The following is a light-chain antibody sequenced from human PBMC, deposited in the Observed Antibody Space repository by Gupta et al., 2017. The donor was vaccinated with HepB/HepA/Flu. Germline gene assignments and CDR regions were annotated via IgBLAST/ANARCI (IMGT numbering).Light chain of an antibody. Sequence: EIVLTQSPGTLSLSPGERATLSCRASQSVRYNYIAWYQQKPGQAPRLLIHGISSRAPGIPDRFSGSGSGTDYTLIINGLAPEDSAVYYCQQDSSSVLTFGGGSKVEIK. CDR2: GIS. J-gene: IGKJ4*01. V-gene: IGKV3-20*01. CDR3: QQDSSSVLT. CDR1: QSVRYNY.